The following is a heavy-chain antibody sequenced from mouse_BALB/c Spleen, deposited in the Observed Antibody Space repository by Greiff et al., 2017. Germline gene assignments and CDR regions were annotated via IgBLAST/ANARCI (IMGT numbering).Heavy chain of an antibody. D-gene: IGHD2-2*01. CDR2: IDPENGDT. J-gene: IGHJ4*01. V-gene: IGHV14-4*02. CDR1: GFNIKDYY. Sequence: VQLKESGAELVRSGASVKLSCTASGFNIKDYYMHWVKQRPEQGLEWIGWIDPENGDTEYAPKFQGKATMTADTSSNTAYLQLSSLTSEDTAVYYCNAGYPSYAMDYWGQGTSVTVSS. CDR3: NAGYPSYAMDY.